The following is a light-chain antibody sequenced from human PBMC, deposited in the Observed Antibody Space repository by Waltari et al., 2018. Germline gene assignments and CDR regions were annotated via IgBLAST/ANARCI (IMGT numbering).Light chain of an antibody. CDR3: QQYNNWPLT. V-gene: IGKV3-15*01. J-gene: IGKJ4*01. CDR2: GAS. Sequence: EIVMTQSPATLSVFPGERATLSCRASQSVSSNLAWYQQKPGQAPRLLIYGASTRATGIPASFSGSGSGTEFTLTVSSLQSEDSAVYYCQQYNNWPLTFGGGTKVEIK. CDR1: QSVSSN.